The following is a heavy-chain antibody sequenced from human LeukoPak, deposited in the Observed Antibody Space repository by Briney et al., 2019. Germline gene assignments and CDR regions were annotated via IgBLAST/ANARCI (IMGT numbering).Heavy chain of an antibody. CDR3: ARDLRGYSYGYDVGY. J-gene: IGHJ4*02. D-gene: IGHD5-18*01. CDR2: XWYDGSNK. V-gene: IGHV3-33*01. Sequence: VRQAPGKGXEXXXVXWYDGSNKYYADSVKGRFTISRDNSKNTLYLQMNSLRAEDTAVYYCARDLRGYSYGYDVGYWGQGTLVTVSS.